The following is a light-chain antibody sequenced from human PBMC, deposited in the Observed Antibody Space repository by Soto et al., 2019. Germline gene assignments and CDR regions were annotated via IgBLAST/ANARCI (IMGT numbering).Light chain of an antibody. J-gene: IGLJ1*01. V-gene: IGLV1-44*01. CDR2: TNN. CDR1: TSNIESHP. CDR3: ATWDDSRNGV. Sequence: QPVLTQPPSASGTPGQWITISCSGSTSNIESHPVNWFQQVPGAAPKLLIKTNNQRPSGVPDRFSGSKSGASASLAISGLQSEDEGTYYCATWDDSRNGVFGSGTKLTVL.